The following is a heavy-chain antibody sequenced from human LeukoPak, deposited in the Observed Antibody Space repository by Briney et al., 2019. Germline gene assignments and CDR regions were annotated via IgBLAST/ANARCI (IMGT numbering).Heavy chain of an antibody. J-gene: IGHJ4*02. D-gene: IGHD1-26*01. CDR2: IIPNSGGT. Sequence: ASVKVSCKASGYSFTGYYLNWVRQAPGQGLEWMGWIIPNSGGTNYAQKSQGRVTMTRDTSISTAYMELTRLRSDDTAVYYCARDNRELDFDYWGQGTLVTVSS. CDR3: ARDNRELDFDY. CDR1: GYSFTGYY. V-gene: IGHV1-2*02.